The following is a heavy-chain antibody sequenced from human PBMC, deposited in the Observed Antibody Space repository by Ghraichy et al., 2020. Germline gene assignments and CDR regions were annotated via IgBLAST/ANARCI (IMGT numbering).Heavy chain of an antibody. Sequence: SETLSLTCTVSGGSITSYYWSWIRQPPGKGLEWIGYISYSGSTNYNPSLKSRVTISLDTSKNQFSLKLTSATAADTAVYYCARDGHGDHHFDSWGQGTLVTVSS. D-gene: IGHD4-17*01. CDR1: GGSITSYY. CDR2: ISYSGST. J-gene: IGHJ4*02. CDR3: ARDGHGDHHFDS. V-gene: IGHV4-59*01.